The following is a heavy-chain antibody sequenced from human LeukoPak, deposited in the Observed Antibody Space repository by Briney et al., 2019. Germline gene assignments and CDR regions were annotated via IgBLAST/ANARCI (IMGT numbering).Heavy chain of an antibody. D-gene: IGHD2/OR15-2a*01. CDR2: INHNGNVN. Sequence: GGSLRLSCAASGFTFSSYWMNWARQAPGKGLEWVASINHNGNVNYYVDSVKGRFTVSRDDAKNTVYLQMNSLRVEDTAVYYCLVIILGGSSQHWGQGTLVTVSS. CDR3: LVIILGGSSQH. V-gene: IGHV3-7*01. J-gene: IGHJ1*01. CDR1: GFTFSSYW.